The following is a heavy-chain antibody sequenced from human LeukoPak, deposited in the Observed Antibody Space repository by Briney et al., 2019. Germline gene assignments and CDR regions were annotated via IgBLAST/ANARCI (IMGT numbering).Heavy chain of an antibody. J-gene: IGHJ4*02. CDR2: INHSGST. Sequence: SETLSLTCAVYGGSFSGYYWSWIRQPPGKGLEWIGEINHSGSTNYNPSLKRRVTISVDTYTNQCALKLSSVTAADTAVYYCASGYSYGNWGQGTLVTVSS. CDR3: ASGYSYGN. D-gene: IGHD5-18*01. V-gene: IGHV4-34*01. CDR1: GGSFSGYY.